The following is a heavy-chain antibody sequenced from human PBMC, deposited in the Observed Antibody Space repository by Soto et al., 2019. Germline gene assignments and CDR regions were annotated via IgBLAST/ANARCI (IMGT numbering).Heavy chain of an antibody. V-gene: IGHV4-39*01. Sequence: SETLSLTCSVSGDSISSSGFYWGWIRQPPGKGLEWVGSVYYSGSTYYNPSLKSRVTISVDWTKNQFSLKLSSVTAADTALFYCARHVVTATGSTKSFDYWGQGTLVTVSS. CDR3: ARHVVTATGSTKSFDY. CDR2: VYYSGST. J-gene: IGHJ4*02. CDR1: GDSISSSGFY. D-gene: IGHD6-13*01.